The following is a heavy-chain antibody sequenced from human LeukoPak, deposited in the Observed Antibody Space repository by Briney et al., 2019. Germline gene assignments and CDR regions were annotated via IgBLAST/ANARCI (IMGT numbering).Heavy chain of an antibody. D-gene: IGHD3-3*01. CDR2: IYHSGRT. CDR1: GGSIISGNW. J-gene: IGHJ4*02. Sequence: SETLSLTCAVSGGSIISGNWWSWVRQPPGKGLEWIGEIYHSGRTNYNPSLRSRVTISLDRSKKKFSLKLTSVTAADTAVYFCARGAEYYAIWRGYAGYSDYWGQGISVTVSS. CDR3: ARGAEYYAIWRGYAGYSDY. V-gene: IGHV4-4*02.